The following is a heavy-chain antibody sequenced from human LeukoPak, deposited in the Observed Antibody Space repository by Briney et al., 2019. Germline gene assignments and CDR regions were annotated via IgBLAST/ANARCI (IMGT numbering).Heavy chain of an antibody. CDR3: ARAFGSGSYSF. J-gene: IGHJ4*02. V-gene: IGHV3-23*01. D-gene: IGHD3-10*01. Sequence: GGSLRLSCAASGFTFSSYAMSWVRQAPGKGLEWVSTISGSGGSTYYADSVKGRITISRDNAKKSMYLQMNSLRAEDTAVYYCARAFGSGSYSFWGQGTLVSVSS. CDR1: GFTFSSYA. CDR2: ISGSGGST.